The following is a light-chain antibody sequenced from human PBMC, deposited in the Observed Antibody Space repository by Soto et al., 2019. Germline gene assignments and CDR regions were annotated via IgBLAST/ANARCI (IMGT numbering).Light chain of an antibody. J-gene: IGKJ1*01. CDR3: QQYSSFWT. Sequence: DIQMTQSPSALSASVGDRVTITCRASQNIHSWLAWYQQKPWKLPKLLIYDASSVKSVVPSRFSGSRSGTEFTLTINSLQPYDFATYYCQQYSSFWTFGRGTKVDIK. CDR2: DAS. CDR1: QNIHSW. V-gene: IGKV1-5*01.